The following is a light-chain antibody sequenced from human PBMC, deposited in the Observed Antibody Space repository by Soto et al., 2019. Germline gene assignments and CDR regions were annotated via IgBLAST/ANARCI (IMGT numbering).Light chain of an antibody. CDR1: QGVSSN. CDR3: QQYNNWPFT. CDR2: GAS. J-gene: IGKJ4*01. V-gene: IGKV3-15*01. Sequence: EIVMTQSPATLSVSPGERATLSCRASQGVSSNLAWYQQKPGQAPRLLIYGASTRATGIPARFSGSGSGTEFTLTISSLQSEDFAVYYCQQYNNWPFTFGGGTKVDIK.